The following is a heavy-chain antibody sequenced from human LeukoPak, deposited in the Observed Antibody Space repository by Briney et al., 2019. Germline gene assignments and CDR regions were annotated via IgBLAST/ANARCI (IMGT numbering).Heavy chain of an antibody. J-gene: IGHJ4*02. D-gene: IGHD6-13*01. V-gene: IGHV3-23*01. Sequence: PGGSLRLSCAASGFTFSRFALSWVRQAPGKGLEWVSGISGSGGSTYHADSVKGRFTISRDSSKNTLYLQMNSLRAEDTAVYYCAAPPPDSSSWSFDYWGQGTLVTVSS. CDR2: ISGSGGST. CDR1: GFTFSRFA. CDR3: AAPPPDSSSWSFDY.